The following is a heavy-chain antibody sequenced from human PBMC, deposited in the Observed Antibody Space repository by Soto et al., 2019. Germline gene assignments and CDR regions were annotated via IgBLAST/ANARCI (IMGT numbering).Heavy chain of an antibody. CDR1: GGSFSGYY. CDR3: ARGTTVVNLDYYYYYGMDV. CDR2: INHSGST. V-gene: IGHV4-34*01. Sequence: SETLSLTCAVYGGSFSGYYWSWIRQPPWKGLEWIGEINHSGSTNYNPSLKSRVTISVDTSKNQFSLKLSSVTAADTAVYYCARGTTVVNLDYYYYYGMDVWGQGTTVTASS. J-gene: IGHJ6*02. D-gene: IGHD4-17*01.